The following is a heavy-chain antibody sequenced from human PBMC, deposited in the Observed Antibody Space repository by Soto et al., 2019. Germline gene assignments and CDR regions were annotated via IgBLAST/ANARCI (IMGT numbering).Heavy chain of an antibody. D-gene: IGHD3-10*01. Sequence: GASVKVSCKASGYTFTSYYMHWVRQAPGQGLEWMGIINPSGGSTNYAQKFQGRVTMTRDTSTSTVYMELSGLRSEDTAVYYCAGEPGGYYGSGFEGMDVWGQGTMVTASS. V-gene: IGHV1-46*01. CDR3: AGEPGGYYGSGFEGMDV. CDR1: GYTFTSYY. CDR2: INPSGGST. J-gene: IGHJ6*02.